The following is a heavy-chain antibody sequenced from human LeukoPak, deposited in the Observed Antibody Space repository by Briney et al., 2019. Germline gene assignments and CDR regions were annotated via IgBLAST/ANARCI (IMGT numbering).Heavy chain of an antibody. CDR1: GYTFTSYD. CDR2: MNPNSGNT. V-gene: IGHV1-8*01. Sequence: GASVKVSCKASGYTFTSYDINWVRQATGQGLEWMGWMNPNSGNTGYAQKFQGRVTMTRNTSISTAYMELSSLRSEDTAVYYCARVGRITGALGTGFDPWGPGTLVTVSS. J-gene: IGHJ5*02. CDR3: ARVGRITGALGTGFDP. D-gene: IGHD1-20*01.